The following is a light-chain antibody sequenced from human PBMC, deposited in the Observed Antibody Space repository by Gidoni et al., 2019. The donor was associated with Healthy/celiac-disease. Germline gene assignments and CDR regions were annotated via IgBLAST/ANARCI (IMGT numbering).Light chain of an antibody. Sequence: QSVLTKPPSASGTPGQRVTISCSGSSSNIGSNTVNWYQQLPGTAPKLLSYRNNQRPSGVPDRFSGSKSGTSASLAISGLQSEDEADYYCAAWDDSLNGPRFGGGTKLTVL. V-gene: IGLV1-44*01. CDR1: SSNIGSNT. CDR2: RNN. J-gene: IGLJ2*01. CDR3: AAWDDSLNGPR.